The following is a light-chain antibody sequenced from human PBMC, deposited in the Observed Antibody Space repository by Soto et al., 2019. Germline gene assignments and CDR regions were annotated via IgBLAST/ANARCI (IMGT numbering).Light chain of an antibody. CDR3: GTWDSSLSPWV. Sequence: QSVLTQPPSVSAAPGQKVTISCSGSSSNIGNNYVSWYQQLPGTAPKLLIYENNKRPSGIPDRFSGSKSGTSATLGITGLQTGDEADYYCGTWDSSLSPWVFGGGTKVTVL. CDR1: SSNIGNNY. CDR2: ENN. V-gene: IGLV1-51*02. J-gene: IGLJ3*02.